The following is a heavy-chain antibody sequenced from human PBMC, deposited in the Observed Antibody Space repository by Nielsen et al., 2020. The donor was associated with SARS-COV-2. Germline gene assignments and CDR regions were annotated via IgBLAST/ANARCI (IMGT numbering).Heavy chain of an antibody. CDR1: GFTFSSYE. J-gene: IGHJ4*02. Sequence: GGSLRLSCAASGFTFSSYEMNWVRQAPGKGLEWVANIKQDGSEKYYVDSVKGRFTISRDNAKNSLYLQMNSLRAEDTAVYYCARESIAVAGGVDYWGQGTLVTVSS. V-gene: IGHV3-7*03. CDR2: IKQDGSEK. D-gene: IGHD6-19*01. CDR3: ARESIAVAGGVDY.